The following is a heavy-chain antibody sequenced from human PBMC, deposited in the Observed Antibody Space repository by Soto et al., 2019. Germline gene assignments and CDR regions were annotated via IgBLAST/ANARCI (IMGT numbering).Heavy chain of an antibody. Sequence: SQTLSLTCAISGDSVSSNSAAWNWIRQSPSRGLEWLGRTYYRSKWYNDYAVSVKSQITINPDTSKNQFSLQLNSVTPEDTAVYYCAKDTGSGYDILTGYYYHNWFDPWGQGTLVTVSS. J-gene: IGHJ5*02. V-gene: IGHV6-1*01. CDR3: AKDTGSGYDILTGYYYHNWFDP. D-gene: IGHD3-9*01. CDR1: GDSVSSNSAA. CDR2: TYYRSKWYN.